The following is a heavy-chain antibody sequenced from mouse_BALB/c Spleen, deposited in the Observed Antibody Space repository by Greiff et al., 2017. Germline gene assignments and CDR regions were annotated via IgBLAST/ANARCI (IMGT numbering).Heavy chain of an antibody. J-gene: IGHJ1*01. D-gene: IGHD1-1*01. V-gene: IGHV1-39*01. CDR1: GYSFTDYI. CDR3: ARGDYGSSYWYFDV. CDR2: INPYYGST. Sequence: VQLQQTGPELVKPGASVKISCKASGYSFTDYIMLWVKQSHGKSLEWIGNINPYYGSTSYNLKFKGKATLTVDKSSSTAYMQLNSLTSEDSAVYYCARGDYGSSYWYFDVWGAGTTVTVSS.